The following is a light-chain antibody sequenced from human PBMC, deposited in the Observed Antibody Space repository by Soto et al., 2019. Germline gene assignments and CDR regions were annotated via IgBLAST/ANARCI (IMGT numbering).Light chain of an antibody. J-gene: IGKJ4*01. CDR1: QSVSSN. V-gene: IGKV3-15*01. Sequence: EIVMTQSPATLSVSPGERPTLSCRASQSVSSNLGWYQQKRGQPPRLLIYGASTRATGIPARFSGSGSGTEFTLSFSSLQSEDFAVYYCQQYNNWPLTFGGGTKVQIK. CDR3: QQYNNWPLT. CDR2: GAS.